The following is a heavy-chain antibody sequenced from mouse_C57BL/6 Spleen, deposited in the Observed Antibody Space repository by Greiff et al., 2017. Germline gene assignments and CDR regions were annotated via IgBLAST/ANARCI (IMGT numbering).Heavy chain of an antibody. Sequence: VKLVESGPGLVAPSQSLSITCTVSGFSLTSYAISWVRQPPGKGLEWLGVIWTGGGTNYNSALKSRLSISKDNSKSQVFLKMNSLQTDDTARYYCARNGDYYGSSGMDYWGQGTSVTVSS. CDR3: ARNGDYYGSSGMDY. D-gene: IGHD1-1*01. J-gene: IGHJ4*01. CDR2: IWTGGGT. CDR1: GFSLTSYA. V-gene: IGHV2-9-1*01.